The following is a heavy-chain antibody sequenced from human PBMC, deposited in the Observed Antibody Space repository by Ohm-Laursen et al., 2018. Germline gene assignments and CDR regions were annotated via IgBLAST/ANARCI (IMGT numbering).Heavy chain of an antibody. CDR3: VRGGRYGNF. D-gene: IGHD6-13*01. Sequence: SLRLSCSASGFTFSSYGMSWVRQAPGKGLEWVANIKEYGSEKNYVDSVKGRFTISRDNAKNSLFLEMNNLRAEDSALYYCVRGGRYGNFWGQGTLVTVSS. V-gene: IGHV3-7*01. CDR1: GFTFSSYG. CDR2: IKEYGSEK. J-gene: IGHJ4*01.